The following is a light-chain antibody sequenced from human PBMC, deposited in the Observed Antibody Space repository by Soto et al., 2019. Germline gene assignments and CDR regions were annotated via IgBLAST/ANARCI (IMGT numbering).Light chain of an antibody. Sequence: IVMTQSPATLSVAPGERVTFSCRASQGISRKVAWYQHKPGQAPRLLISGASTGATGIPARFSGSGSGTDFTLTISRLEPEDFAVYYCQHYGSSWLTFGQGTKVDIK. V-gene: IGKV3-15*01. J-gene: IGKJ1*01. CDR1: QGISRK. CDR2: GAS. CDR3: QHYGSSWLT.